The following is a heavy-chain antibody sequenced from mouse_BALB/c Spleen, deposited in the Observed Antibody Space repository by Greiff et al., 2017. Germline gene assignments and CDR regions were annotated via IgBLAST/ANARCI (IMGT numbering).Heavy chain of an antibody. V-gene: IGHV5-4*02. CDR2: ISDGGSYT. CDR1: GFTFSDYY. J-gene: IGHJ4*01. CDR3: ARGLYGNYNAMDY. D-gene: IGHD2-1*01. Sequence: EVKLVESGGGLVKPGGSLKLSCAASGFTFSDYYMYWVRQTPEKRLEWVATISDGGSYTYYPDSVKGRFTISRDNAKNNLYLQMSSLKSEDTAMYYCARGLYGNYNAMDYWGQGTSVTVSS.